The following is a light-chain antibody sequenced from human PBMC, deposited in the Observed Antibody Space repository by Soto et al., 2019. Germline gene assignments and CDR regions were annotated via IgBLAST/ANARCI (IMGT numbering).Light chain of an antibody. CDR3: QQFHDLPIT. V-gene: IGKV1-33*01. CDR2: DAS. CDR1: QDIKKN. J-gene: IGKJ5*01. Sequence: DIQMTQSPSSLSASVGDRVTITCQASQDIKKNVNWYQQKPGKVPKVLIYDASTLETGAPSRFSGSGSETEFTLTISSLQSEDIATYFCQQFHDLPITFGQGTRLEIK.